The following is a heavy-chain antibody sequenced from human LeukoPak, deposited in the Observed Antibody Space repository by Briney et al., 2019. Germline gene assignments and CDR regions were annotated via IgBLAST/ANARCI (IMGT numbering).Heavy chain of an antibody. CDR3: ARQRYDFWSGYYTDYYYYYYMDV. CDR2: IYYSGST. Sequence: PSETLSLTCTVSGGSISSSSYYWGWIRQPPGKGLEWIGSIYYSGSTYYNPSLKSRVTISVDTSKNQFSLKLSSVTAAYTAVYYCARQRYDFWSGYYTDYYYYYYMDVWGKGTTVTVSS. J-gene: IGHJ6*03. V-gene: IGHV4-39*01. CDR1: GGSISSSSYY. D-gene: IGHD3-3*01.